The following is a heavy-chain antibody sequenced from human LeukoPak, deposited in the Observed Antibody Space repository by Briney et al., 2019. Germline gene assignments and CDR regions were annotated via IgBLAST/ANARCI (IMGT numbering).Heavy chain of an antibody. CDR3: ARWDDSAWAFGN. Sequence: SQTLSLTCSVSGGSISSGPYFWSWIRQSPGQGLEWIGYIWPSGSTNYNPSLKSRVTMSVDTSKNQFSLKLSSVTAADTAVYYCARWDDSAWAFGNWGPGTLVTVSS. D-gene: IGHD6-19*01. CDR2: IWPSGST. V-gene: IGHV4-30-2*06. CDR1: GGSISSGPYF. J-gene: IGHJ4*02.